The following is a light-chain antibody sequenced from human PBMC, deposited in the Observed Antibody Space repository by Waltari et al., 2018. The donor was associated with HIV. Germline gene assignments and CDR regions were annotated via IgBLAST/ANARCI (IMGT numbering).Light chain of an antibody. CDR1: SGYTAYA. V-gene: IGLV4-69*01. CDR2: VNSDGSY. CDR3: QTWDTGIRV. J-gene: IGLJ3*02. Sequence: QLVLTQSASASASLGASVKLTCTLSSGYTAYAIAWHQQQAGKGPRYLMKVNSDGSYSRGDGIPDRFSGSSSEAERYLTISSLQSGDEADYYCQTWDTGIRVFGGGTKLTVL.